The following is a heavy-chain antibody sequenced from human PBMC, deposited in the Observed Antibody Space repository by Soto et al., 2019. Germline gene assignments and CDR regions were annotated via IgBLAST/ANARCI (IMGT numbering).Heavy chain of an antibody. D-gene: IGHD6-13*01. CDR3: ARGAPIAAAGTNYYYGMDV. V-gene: IGHV1-8*01. CDR2: MNPNSGNT. J-gene: IGHJ6*02. CDR1: GYTFTSYD. Sequence: ASVKVSCKASGYTFTSYDINWVRQATGQGLEWMGWMNPNSGNTGYAQKFQGRVTMTRNTSISTAHMELSSLRSEDTAVYYCARGAPIAAAGTNYYYGMDVWGQGTTVTVSS.